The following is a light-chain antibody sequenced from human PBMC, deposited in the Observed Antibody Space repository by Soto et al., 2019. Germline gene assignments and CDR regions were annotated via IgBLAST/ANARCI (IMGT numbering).Light chain of an antibody. CDR3: HVWDSGSDQGI. CDR1: NIGVKS. Sequence: SYELTQPPSVSVAPGQTARITCGGNNIGVKSVHWYQQKPGQAPVLVVYDDSARPSGIPAPFSGSNSGNTATLTVSRVEGGDEADYYCHVWDSGSDQGIFGGGTKLTVL. V-gene: IGLV3-21*02. CDR2: DDS. J-gene: IGLJ2*01.